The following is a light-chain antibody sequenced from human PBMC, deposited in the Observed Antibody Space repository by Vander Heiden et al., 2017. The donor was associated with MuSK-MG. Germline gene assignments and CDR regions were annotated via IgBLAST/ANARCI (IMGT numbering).Light chain of an antibody. CDR1: SSDVGGYTY. CDR2: DVS. J-gene: IGLJ2*01. CDR3: CSYAGSYTLV. Sequence: QSALTQPRSVSGSPGQSVTISCTGTSSDVGGYTYVAWYQQHPSEAHKLMIYDVSKRPAGVPDRFSGAKSDNAASLTISGLQAEDEADYYCCSYAGSYTLVFGGGTQLTVL. V-gene: IGLV2-11*01.